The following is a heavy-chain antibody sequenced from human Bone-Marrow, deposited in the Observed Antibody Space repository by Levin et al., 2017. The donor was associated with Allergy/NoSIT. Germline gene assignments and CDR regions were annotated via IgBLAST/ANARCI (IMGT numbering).Heavy chain of an antibody. J-gene: IGHJ3*02. Sequence: SVKVSCKASGGTFSRFSINWVRQAPGQGPEWLGGIIPFFAIANHAQNFQGRVAITADDSKSTVYMELSSLRPEDTAVYYCARGHRELDAFDIWGQGTLVTVSS. D-gene: IGHD1-26*01. CDR1: GGTFSRFS. CDR3: ARGHRELDAFDI. V-gene: IGHV1-69*13. CDR2: IIPFFAIA.